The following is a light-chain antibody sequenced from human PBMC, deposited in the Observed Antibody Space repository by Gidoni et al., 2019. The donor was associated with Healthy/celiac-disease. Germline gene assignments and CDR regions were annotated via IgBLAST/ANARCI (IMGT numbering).Light chain of an antibody. Sequence: DIQMTPSPSTLSASVGDRVTITCRASQSISSWLAWYQQKPGKAPKLLIYKASSLESGVPSRFSGSGSGTEFTLTISSLQPDDFATYYCQQYNSYPWTSGQGTKVEIK. J-gene: IGKJ1*01. CDR3: QQYNSYPWT. V-gene: IGKV1-5*03. CDR2: KAS. CDR1: QSISSW.